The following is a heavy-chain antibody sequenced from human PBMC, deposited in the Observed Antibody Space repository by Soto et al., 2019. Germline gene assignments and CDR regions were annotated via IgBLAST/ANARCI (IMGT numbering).Heavy chain of an antibody. D-gene: IGHD6-13*01. Sequence: GGSLRLSCAASGFTFSSYSMNWVRQAPGKGLEWVSSISSSSSYIYYADSVKGRFTISRDNAKNSLYLQMNSLRAEDTAVYYCASHDSSSWYWGPDYWGQGTLVTVSS. CDR1: GFTFSSYS. CDR3: ASHDSSSWYWGPDY. J-gene: IGHJ4*02. V-gene: IGHV3-21*01. CDR2: ISSSSSYI.